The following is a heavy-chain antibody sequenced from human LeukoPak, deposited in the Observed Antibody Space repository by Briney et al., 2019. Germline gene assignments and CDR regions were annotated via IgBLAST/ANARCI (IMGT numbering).Heavy chain of an antibody. CDR1: GFSFSTYD. J-gene: IGHJ6*02. D-gene: IGHD6-6*01. CDR3: TRELRGIASHYHGMDV. CDR2: LGTNGDS. Sequence: GGSLRLSCVASGFSFSTYDMYWVRQAAGRGLEWVSALGTNGDSYYLGSVKGRFSISRDDGKNSLYLQMNSLGVEDTAVYYCTRELRGIASHYHGMDVWGQGTTVTVSS. V-gene: IGHV3-13*01.